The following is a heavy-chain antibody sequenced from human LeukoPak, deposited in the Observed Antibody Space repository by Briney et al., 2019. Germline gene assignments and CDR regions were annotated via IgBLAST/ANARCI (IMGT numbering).Heavy chain of an antibody. V-gene: IGHV1-46*01. D-gene: IGHD6-13*01. CDR3: ARFASLYSRSWYYAFDI. Sequence: ASVKVSCKASGHTFTNYGITWVRQAPGQGLEWMGIINPSGGSTSYAQKFQGRVTMTRDTSTSTVYMELSSLRSEDTAVYYCARFASLYSRSWYYAFDIWGQGTMVTVSS. CDR2: INPSGGST. J-gene: IGHJ3*02. CDR1: GHTFTNYG.